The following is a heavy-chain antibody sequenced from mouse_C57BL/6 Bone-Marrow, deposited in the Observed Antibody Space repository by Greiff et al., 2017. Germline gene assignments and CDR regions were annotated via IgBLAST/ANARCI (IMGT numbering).Heavy chain of an antibody. CDR2: IHPTSGST. CDR3: ALITTVGFDY. V-gene: IGHV1-64*01. D-gene: IGHD1-1*01. CDR1: GYTFTSYW. J-gene: IGHJ2*01. Sequence: QVQLQQPGAELVKPGASVKLSCKASGYTFTSYWMHWVKQRPGQGLEWIGMIHPTSGSTNYNEKFKSKATLTVDKSSSTAYMQLSSLTSEDSAVYYCALITTVGFDYGGQGTTLTVSS.